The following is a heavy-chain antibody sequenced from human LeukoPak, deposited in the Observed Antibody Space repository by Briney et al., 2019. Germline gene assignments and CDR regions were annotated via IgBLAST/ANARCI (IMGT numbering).Heavy chain of an antibody. Sequence: GGSLRLSCAASGFTFNRNAMSWVRRAPGKGLEWVSTIGGSDERTFYADSVEGRFTISRDNSKNMPHLQMSSLTGEDTALYYCVRRGDASSGWGDHDYWGQGALVTVSS. CDR2: IGGSDERT. D-gene: IGHD6-19*01. CDR3: VRRGDASSGWGDHDY. CDR1: GFTFNRNA. J-gene: IGHJ4*02. V-gene: IGHV3-23*01.